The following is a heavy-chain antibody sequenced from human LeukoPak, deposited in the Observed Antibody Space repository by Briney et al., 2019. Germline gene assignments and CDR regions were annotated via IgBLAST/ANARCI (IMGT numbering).Heavy chain of an antibody. D-gene: IGHD6-19*01. CDR3: AKGASSGWLLYWFAP. CDR1: GFTFSTYA. J-gene: IGHJ5*02. CDR2: ISGSGAST. Sequence: PGGSLSLSCAASGFTFSTYAMTWVRQAPGKGLQWVSGISGSGASTYYADSVKGRFTISRDNSKNTLYLQIDDLRADDTAVYHCAKGASSGWLLYWFAPWGQGTLVTVSS. V-gene: IGHV3-23*01.